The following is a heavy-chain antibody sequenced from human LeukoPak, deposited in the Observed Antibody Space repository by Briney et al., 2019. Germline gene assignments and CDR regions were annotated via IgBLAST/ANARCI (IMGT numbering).Heavy chain of an antibody. CDR2: ISSSSSSYI. J-gene: IGHJ4*02. D-gene: IGHD2-2*01. Sequence: GGSLRLSCAASGFTFSSYSMNWVRQAPGKGLEWVSSISSSSSSYIYYADSVKGRFTISRDNAKNSLYLQMNSLRAEDTAVYYCARDYREYQLLLGDWGQGTLVTVSS. CDR1: GFTFSSYS. V-gene: IGHV3-21*01. CDR3: ARDYREYQLLLGD.